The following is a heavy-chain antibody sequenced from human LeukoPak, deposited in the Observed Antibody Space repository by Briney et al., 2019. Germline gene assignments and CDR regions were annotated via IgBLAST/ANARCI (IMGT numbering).Heavy chain of an antibody. V-gene: IGHV3-7*01. D-gene: IGHD5-24*01. Sequence: GGSLRLSCAVSGFTFTNHLMHWVRQAPGKGLGWVANIKRDGSQKNYVDAVRGRFTISRDNAKNSLYLQMNSLRAEDTAVYYCAREMGEMALDCWGQGTLVTVSS. CDR2: IKRDGSQK. CDR1: GFTFTNHL. J-gene: IGHJ4*02. CDR3: AREMGEMALDC.